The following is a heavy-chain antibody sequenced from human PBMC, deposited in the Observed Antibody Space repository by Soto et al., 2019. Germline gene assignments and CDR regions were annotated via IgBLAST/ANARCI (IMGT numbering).Heavy chain of an antibody. D-gene: IGHD5-18*01. Sequence: EVQLVESGGGLVQPGRSLRLSCAASGFTFDDYAMHWVRQAPGKGLEWVSGISWNSGSIGYADPVKGRFTISRDNAKNALYLQMNSLRAEDTALYYCAKDHHTWIQLWSLPDYWGQGTLVTVSS. CDR3: AKDHHTWIQLWSLPDY. CDR1: GFTFDDYA. V-gene: IGHV3-9*01. CDR2: ISWNSGSI. J-gene: IGHJ4*02.